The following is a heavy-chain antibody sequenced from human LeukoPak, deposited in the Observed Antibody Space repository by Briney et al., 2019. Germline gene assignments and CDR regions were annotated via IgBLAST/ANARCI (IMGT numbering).Heavy chain of an antibody. CDR3: SRDRYYASSGSPRRVDDAFDI. J-gene: IGHJ3*02. V-gene: IGHV1-46*01. CDR1: GYTFSSYY. CDR2: INPSRGST. Sequence: GASVKVSCKASGYTFSSYYMFWVRQAPGQGLEWMGIINPSRGSTSYAQRLQCRVNMTRDMSTSTVYMELSSLRSDDTAMYYCSRDRYYASSGSPRRVDDAFDIWGQGTMVTVSS. D-gene: IGHD3-22*01.